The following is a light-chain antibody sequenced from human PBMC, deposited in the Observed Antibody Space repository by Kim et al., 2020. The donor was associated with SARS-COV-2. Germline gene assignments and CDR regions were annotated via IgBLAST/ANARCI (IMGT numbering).Light chain of an antibody. CDR3: HQYNNWPLT. V-gene: IGKV3-15*01. CDR1: QSGSSN. J-gene: IGKJ4*01. CDR2: DAS. Sequence: SMSPGESATLSSGARQSGSSNLAWYQKKPGQPPRLLIYDASTRATGIPARFSGSGSGTQFTLTISSLQSEDFAVYYCHQYNNWPLTFGGGTKVDIK.